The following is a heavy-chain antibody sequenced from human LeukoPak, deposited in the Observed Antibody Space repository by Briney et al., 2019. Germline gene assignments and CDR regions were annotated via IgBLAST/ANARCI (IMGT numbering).Heavy chain of an antibody. CDR2: TYYSGST. V-gene: IGHV4-31*03. CDR1: GGSISSGGYY. CDR3: ARSRRTTLDY. Sequence: PSETLSVTCTVSGGSISSGGYYWSWIRQHPGKGLEWIGYTYYSGSTYYNPSLKSRVTISVDTSKNQFSLKLSSVTAADTAVYYCARSRRTTLDYWGQGTLVTVSS. J-gene: IGHJ4*02. D-gene: IGHD4-11*01.